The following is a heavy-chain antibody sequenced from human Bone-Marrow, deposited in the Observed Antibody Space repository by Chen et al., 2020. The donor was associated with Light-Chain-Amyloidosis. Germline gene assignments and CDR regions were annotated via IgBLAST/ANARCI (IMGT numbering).Heavy chain of an antibody. J-gene: IGHJ4*02. Sequence: EVQLEQSGPEVKKPGESLKISCKGSGYTFPNYWIGWVRQMPGKGLEWMGVIYPEDSDASYSPSFEGQVTISADKSITTAYLKWRSLKASDTAMYYCARRRDGYNFVYWGQGTLVTVSS. CDR3: ARRRDGYNFVY. CDR2: IYPEDSDA. CDR1: GYTFPNYW. V-gene: IGHV5-51*01. D-gene: IGHD5-12*01.